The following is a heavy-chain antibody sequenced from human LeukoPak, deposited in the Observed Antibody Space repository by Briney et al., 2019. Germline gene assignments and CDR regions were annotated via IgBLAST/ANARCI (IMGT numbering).Heavy chain of an antibody. CDR3: ATAMVRGLIFSLEY. J-gene: IGHJ4*02. CDR1: GYTLTELS. V-gene: IGHV1-24*01. Sequence: ASVKVSCKVSGYTLTELSMHWVRQAPGKGLEWMGGFDPEDGETMYAQKFQGRVTMTEDTSTDTAYMELSSLRSEDTAVYYCATAMVRGLIFSLEYWGQGTLVTVSS. CDR2: FDPEDGET. D-gene: IGHD3-10*01.